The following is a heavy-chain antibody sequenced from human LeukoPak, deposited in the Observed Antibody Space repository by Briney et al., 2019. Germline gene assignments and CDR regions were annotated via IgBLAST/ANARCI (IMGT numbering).Heavy chain of an antibody. CDR3: ARERFLSV. V-gene: IGHV3-7*01. D-gene: IGHD3-3*01. CDR2: IKQDGSEK. Sequence: GGSLRLSCAASGFTFSTYWMTWVRQAPGKGPEWVANIKQDGSEKYYMDSVKGRFTISRDNAKNSLYLQMNSLRAEDTAVYYCARERFLSVWGKGTAVTVSS. CDR1: GFTFSTYW. J-gene: IGHJ6*04.